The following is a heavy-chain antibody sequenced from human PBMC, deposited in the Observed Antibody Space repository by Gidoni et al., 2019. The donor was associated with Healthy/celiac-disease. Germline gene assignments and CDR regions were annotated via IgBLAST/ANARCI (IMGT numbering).Heavy chain of an antibody. D-gene: IGHD4-4*01. CDR2: INSDGSST. CDR3: ATIPTTVSAIYGMDV. CDR1: GFTFSSYW. J-gene: IGHJ6*02. Sequence: EVQLVESGGGLVQPGGSLRLSCAASGFTFSSYWMHWVRPAPGKGLVWVSRINSDGSSTSYAYSVKGRFTISRDNAKNTLYLQMNSLRAEDTAVYYCATIPTTVSAIYGMDVWGQGTTVTVSS. V-gene: IGHV3-74*01.